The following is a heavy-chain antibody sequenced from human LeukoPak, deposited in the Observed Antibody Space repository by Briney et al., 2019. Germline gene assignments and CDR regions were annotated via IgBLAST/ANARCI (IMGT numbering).Heavy chain of an antibody. CDR1: GYTFTSYG. CDR2: ISAYNGNT. J-gene: IGHJ5*02. Sequence: ASVKVSCKASGYTFTSYGISWVRQAPGQGLEWMGWISAYNGNTNYAQKLQGRVTMTTDTSTSTAYMELRSLRSDDTAVYYCARDVIPYSYALGWFDPWGQGTLVTVSS. CDR3: ARDVIPYSYALGWFDP. D-gene: IGHD5-18*01. V-gene: IGHV1-18*01.